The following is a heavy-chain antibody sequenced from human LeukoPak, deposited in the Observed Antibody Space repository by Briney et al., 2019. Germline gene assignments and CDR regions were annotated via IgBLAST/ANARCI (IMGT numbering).Heavy chain of an antibody. V-gene: IGHV3-74*01. CDR2: IDSDGSST. CDR1: GFTFSSYW. J-gene: IGHJ4*02. CDR3: ARESGNYARPFDY. Sequence: GGSLRPSCAASGFTFSSYWMHWVRQAPGKGLVWVSRIDSDGSSTIYADSVKGRFTISRDNAKNTLYLQMNSLTAEDTAVYYCARESGNYARPFDYWGQGALVTVSS. D-gene: IGHD1-26*01.